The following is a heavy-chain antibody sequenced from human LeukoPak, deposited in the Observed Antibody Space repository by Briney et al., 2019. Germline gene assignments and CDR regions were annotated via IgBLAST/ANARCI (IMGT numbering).Heavy chain of an antibody. J-gene: IGHJ5*02. CDR1: GGSISSYY. CDR3: ARGDINWFDP. Sequence: SATLSLTCTVSGGSISSYYWSWIRQPPGKGLEWIGYIYYSGSTNYNPSLKSRVTISVDTSKNQFSLKLSSVTAADTAVYYCARGDINWFDPWGQGTLVTVSS. V-gene: IGHV4-59*08. D-gene: IGHD2-15*01. CDR2: IYYSGST.